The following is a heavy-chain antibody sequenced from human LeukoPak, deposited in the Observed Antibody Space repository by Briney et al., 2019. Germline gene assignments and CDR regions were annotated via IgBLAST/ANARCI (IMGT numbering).Heavy chain of an antibody. Sequence: GGSLRLSCAASGFTFSSYSMNWVRQAPGKGLEWVSSISSSSSYIYYADSVKGRFTISRDNAKNSLYLQMDSLRAEDTAVYYCARDPGSLRRDAFDIWGQGTMVTVSS. CDR1: GFTFSSYS. J-gene: IGHJ3*02. CDR2: ISSSSSYI. D-gene: IGHD1-26*01. V-gene: IGHV3-21*01. CDR3: ARDPGSLRRDAFDI.